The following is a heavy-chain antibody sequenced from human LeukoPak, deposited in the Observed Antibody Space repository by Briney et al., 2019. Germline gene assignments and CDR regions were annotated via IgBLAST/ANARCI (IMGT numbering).Heavy chain of an antibody. CDR2: ISSSSSYI. CDR3: ARDRRRSGVVVPAARPGYYGMDV. CDR1: GFTFNNAW. Sequence: GGSLRLSCAASGFTFNNAWMNWVRQAPGKGLEWVSSISSSSSYIYYADSVKGRFTISRDNAKNSLYLQMNSLRAEDTAVYYCARDRRRSGVVVPAARPGYYGMDVWGQGTTVTVSS. V-gene: IGHV3-21*01. J-gene: IGHJ6*02. D-gene: IGHD2-2*01.